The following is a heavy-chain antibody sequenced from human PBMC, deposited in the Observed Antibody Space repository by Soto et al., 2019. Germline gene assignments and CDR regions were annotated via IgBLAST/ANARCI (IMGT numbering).Heavy chain of an antibody. CDR1: GYSFASSW. CDR3: ARGTLVSPNYGMDV. D-gene: IGHD6-6*01. Sequence: GESLKISCKGSGYSFASSWIGWVRQMPGKGLEWMGIIYSDDSKTRNSPAFQGQVTISADKSISTAYLQWSSLKAPDTAMYYCARGTLVSPNYGMDVWGQGTTVTVS. J-gene: IGHJ6*02. V-gene: IGHV5-51*01. CDR2: IYSDDSKT.